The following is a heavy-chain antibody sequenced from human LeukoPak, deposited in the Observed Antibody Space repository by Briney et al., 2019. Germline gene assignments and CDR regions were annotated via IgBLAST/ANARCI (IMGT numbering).Heavy chain of an antibody. CDR3: ARDGSRDSSGYYRYDY. CDR2: ISSSGSTI. Sequence: GGSLRLSCAASGVTFSDYYMSWIRQAPGEGLEWVSYISSSGSTIYYADSVKGRFTISRDNAKNSLYLQMNSLRAEDTAVYYCARDGSRDSSGYYRYDYWGQGTLVTVSS. CDR1: GVTFSDYY. J-gene: IGHJ4*02. V-gene: IGHV3-11*01. D-gene: IGHD3-22*01.